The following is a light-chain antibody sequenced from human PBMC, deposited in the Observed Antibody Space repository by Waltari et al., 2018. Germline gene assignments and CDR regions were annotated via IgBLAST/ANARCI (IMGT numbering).Light chain of an antibody. V-gene: IGKV1-27*01. Sequence: DIQMNQSPSSLSPSVGDRVTITCRATQGISNYLAWYQQKPGKVPKLLIYAASSWQSGVPSRFSGSGSGTDFTLTISSLQPEDVASYYCQNYNSAPRTFGQGTKVEIK. J-gene: IGKJ1*01. CDR2: AAS. CDR1: QGISNY. CDR3: QNYNSAPRT.